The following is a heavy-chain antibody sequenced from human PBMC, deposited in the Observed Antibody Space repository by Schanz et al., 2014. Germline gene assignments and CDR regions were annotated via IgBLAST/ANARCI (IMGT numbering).Heavy chain of an antibody. V-gene: IGHV4-59*08. CDR3: ARLGITGTTVFY. CDR1: GGSISTYY. J-gene: IGHJ4*02. D-gene: IGHD1-20*01. CDR2: IYYTGTT. Sequence: QVQLQESGPGVVKPSETLSLTCTVSGGSISTYYWSWIRQSPGKGLEWFGYIYYTGTTNYNPSLKSRDPIPVAPPKNHSPLTLSSVTAADTAVYYCARLGITGTTVFYWGQGTLVTVSS.